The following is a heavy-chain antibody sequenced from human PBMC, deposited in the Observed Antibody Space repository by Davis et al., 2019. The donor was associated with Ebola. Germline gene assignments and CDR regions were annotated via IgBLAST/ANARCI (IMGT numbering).Heavy chain of an antibody. Sequence: PGGSLRLSCAASKFNFNVHGMYWFRQSPGKSLEWLSYIGASNEGINYAGSVKDRFTVSRANAKDALYLDMNSLRDEDTAVYYCARRIIGDSRGGVDVWGQGTTVSVSS. J-gene: IGHJ6*02. V-gene: IGHV3-48*02. CDR3: ARRIIGDSRGGVDV. CDR2: IGASNEGI. CDR1: KFNFNVHG. D-gene: IGHD4-17*01.